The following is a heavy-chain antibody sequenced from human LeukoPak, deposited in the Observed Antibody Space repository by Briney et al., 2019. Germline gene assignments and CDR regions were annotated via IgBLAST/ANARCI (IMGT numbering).Heavy chain of an antibody. CDR1: GGSISSYY. Sequence: PSETLSLTCTVSGGSISSYYWSWIRQPPGKGLEWIGYIYYSGSTNYNPSLKSRVTISVDTSKNQFSLKLSSVTAADTAVYYCVRTGGSGRYYDYWGQGTLVTVSS. CDR3: VRTGGSGRYYDY. CDR2: IYYSGST. D-gene: IGHD3-10*01. J-gene: IGHJ4*02. V-gene: IGHV4-59*08.